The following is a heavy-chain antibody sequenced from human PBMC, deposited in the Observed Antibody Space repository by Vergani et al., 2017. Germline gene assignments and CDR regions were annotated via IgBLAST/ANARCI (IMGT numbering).Heavy chain of an antibody. D-gene: IGHD6-19*01. V-gene: IGHV1-3*02. CDR1: GYTFTSYA. Sequence: QVQLVQSGAEVKKPGASVKVSCKASGYTFTSYAMHWVRQAPGQRLEWMGWSNAGNGNTKYSQEFQGRVTITRDTSASTAYMELSSLRSEDMAVYYCATSNGHQQWLVEPLDYWGQGTLVTVSS. CDR2: SNAGNGNT. J-gene: IGHJ4*02. CDR3: ATSNGHQQWLVEPLDY.